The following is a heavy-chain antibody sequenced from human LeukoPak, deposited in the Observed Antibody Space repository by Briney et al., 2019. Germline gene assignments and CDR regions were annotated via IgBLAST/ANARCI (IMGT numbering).Heavy chain of an antibody. CDR1: GFTFSSYW. Sequence: GGSLRLSCAASGFTFSSYWMSWVRQAPGKGLEWVANITQDGSEKYYVDSVKGRFTISRDNAKNSLYLQMNSLRAEDTAVYYCARGNDYGDYYFDYWGQGTPVTVSS. CDR3: ARGNDYGDYYFDY. V-gene: IGHV3-7*03. CDR2: ITQDGSEK. J-gene: IGHJ4*02. D-gene: IGHD4-17*01.